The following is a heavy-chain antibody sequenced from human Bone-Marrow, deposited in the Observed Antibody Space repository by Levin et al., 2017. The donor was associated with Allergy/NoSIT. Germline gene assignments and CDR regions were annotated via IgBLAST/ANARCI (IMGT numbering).Heavy chain of an antibody. CDR2: SSGSTSYT. J-gene: IGHJ5*02. Sequence: GESLKISCAASGFSISEYYMSWIRKAPGKGLEWLSHSSGSTSYTNYADSVKGRFTMSRDRAKNSVYLQMNSLRAEDTAVYFCARFVDMVDVAGTYPEIDHWGQGTLVTVSS. CDR1: GFSISEYY. CDR3: ARFVDMVDVAGTYPEIDH. D-gene: IGHD6-19*01. V-gene: IGHV3-11*03.